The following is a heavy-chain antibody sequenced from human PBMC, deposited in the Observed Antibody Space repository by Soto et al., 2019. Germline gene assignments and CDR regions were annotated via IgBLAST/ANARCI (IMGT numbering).Heavy chain of an antibody. CDR3: AKATATGGGAFDI. D-gene: IGHD2-8*02. V-gene: IGHV3-23*01. Sequence: LRLSCAASGFFCSMYDISWVRRAPGKGLEGVSTILVDGRTFYVDSVKGRFTISRDSSQNTVYLQMNSLTVGDTALYYCAKATATGGGAFDICGQGTMVTVSS. CDR1: GFFCSMYD. CDR2: ILVDGRT. J-gene: IGHJ3*02.